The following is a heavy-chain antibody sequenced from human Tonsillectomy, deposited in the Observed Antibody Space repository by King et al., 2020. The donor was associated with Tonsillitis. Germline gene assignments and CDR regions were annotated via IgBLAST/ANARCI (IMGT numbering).Heavy chain of an antibody. CDR2: XXXXGXT. J-gene: IGHJ4*02. CDR3: ARQTKVYGSGSYYKTYYFDY. V-gene: IGHV4-59*08. CDR1: GGSISSYY. D-gene: IGHD3-10*01. Sequence: QLQESGPGLVKPSETLSLTCTVSGGSISSYYWSWIRQXPGKGLXXIXXXXXXGXTXXXXXXXAPXTISVDTSXNQFSLKLSSVPAADTAVYYCARQTKVYGSGSYYKTYYFDYWGQGTLVTVSS.